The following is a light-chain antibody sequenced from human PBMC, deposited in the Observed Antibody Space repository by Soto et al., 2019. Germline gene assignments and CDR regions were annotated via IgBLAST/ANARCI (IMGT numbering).Light chain of an antibody. CDR1: QSVSSSY. Sequence: EIVLTQSPGTLSLSPGERATLSCRASQSVSSSYLAWYQRKPGQAPRLLIYGASSRATGVPDRFSGSGSGTDFTLTISRLEPEDFAVYYCQQYGSSPRNTFGQGTKVDIK. V-gene: IGKV3-20*01. CDR2: GAS. J-gene: IGKJ2*01. CDR3: QQYGSSPRNT.